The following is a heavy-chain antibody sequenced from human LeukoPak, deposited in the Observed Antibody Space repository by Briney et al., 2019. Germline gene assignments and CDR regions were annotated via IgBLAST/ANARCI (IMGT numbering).Heavy chain of an antibody. D-gene: IGHD6-13*01. Sequence: KPSETLSLTCTVSGGSISSGGYSWSWIRQHPGKGLERIGYIYYSGSTYYNPSLKSRVTISVDTSKNQFSLKLSSVTAADTAVYYCAREAAAAGTGAFDIWGQGTMVTVSS. J-gene: IGHJ3*02. CDR1: GGSISSGGYS. CDR3: AREAAAAGTGAFDI. CDR2: IYYSGST. V-gene: IGHV4-31*03.